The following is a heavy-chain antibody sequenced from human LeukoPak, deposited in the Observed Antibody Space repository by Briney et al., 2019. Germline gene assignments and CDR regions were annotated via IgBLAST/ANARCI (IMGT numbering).Heavy chain of an antibody. J-gene: IGHJ3*02. D-gene: IGHD2-2*01. V-gene: IGHV1-69*01. CDR2: IIPIFGTA. CDR3: ARSQYQLLFGAFDI. CDR1: GGTFSSYA. Sequence: GASVEVSCKASGGTFSSYAISWVRQAPGQGLEWMGGIIPIFGTANYAQKFQGRVTITADESTSTAYMELSSLRSEDTAVYYCARSQYQLLFGAFDIWGQGTMVTVSS.